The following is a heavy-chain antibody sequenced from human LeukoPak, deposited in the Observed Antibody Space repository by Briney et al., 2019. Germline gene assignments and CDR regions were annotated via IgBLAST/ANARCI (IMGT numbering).Heavy chain of an antibody. Sequence: PSETLSLACTVSGGSMSGYYWSWIRQPPGKGLEWIGYIYYSGSTSYNPSLKSRITISVDTSRNQFSLKVRSVTAADTAVYYCASGADYSNYYFDYWGQGTLVTVSS. CDR3: ASGADYSNYYFDY. D-gene: IGHD4-11*01. J-gene: IGHJ4*02. V-gene: IGHV4-59*01. CDR2: IYYSGST. CDR1: GGSMSGYY.